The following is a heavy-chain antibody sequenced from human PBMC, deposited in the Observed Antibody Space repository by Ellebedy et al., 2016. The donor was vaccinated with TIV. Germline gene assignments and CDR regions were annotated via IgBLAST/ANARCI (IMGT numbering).Heavy chain of an antibody. CDR2: IIPIFGTA. V-gene: IGHV1-69*13. CDR3: ARDCIRTSCYDYFDY. D-gene: IGHD2-2*01. CDR1: GGTFSSYA. J-gene: IGHJ4*02. Sequence: AASVKVSCKASGGTFSSYAISWVRQAPGQGLEWMGGIIPIFGTANYAQKFQGRVTITADESTSTAYMELSSLRSEDTAVYYCARDCIRTSCYDYFDYWGQGTLVTVSS.